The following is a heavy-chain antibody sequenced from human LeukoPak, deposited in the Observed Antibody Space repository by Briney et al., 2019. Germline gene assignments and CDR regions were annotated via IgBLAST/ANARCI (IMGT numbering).Heavy chain of an antibody. CDR2: IYYSGST. V-gene: IGHV4-30-4*01. CDR1: GGSISSGDYY. CDR3: ARVRPGDYVWGSYRPYYFDY. J-gene: IGHJ4*02. Sequence: SQTLSLTCTVSGGSISSGDYYWSWIRQPPGKGLEWIGYIYYSGSTYYNPSLKSRVTISVDTSKNQFSLKLSSVTAADTAVYYCARVRPGDYVWGSYRPYYFDYWGQGTLVTVSS. D-gene: IGHD3-16*02.